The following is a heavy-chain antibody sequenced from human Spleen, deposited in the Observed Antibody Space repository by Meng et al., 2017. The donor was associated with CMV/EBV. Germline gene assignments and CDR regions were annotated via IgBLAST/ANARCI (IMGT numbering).Heavy chain of an antibody. Sequence: GESLKISCAASGFTFSGYEMNWVRLAPGKGLEWVSYISSSGNTKYYADSVKGRFTISRDNAKSSLYLQMNSLRAEDTAVYYCAREDIVVVPAAIEVIGSFYYYYGMDVWGQGTTVTVSS. CDR2: ISSSGNTK. V-gene: IGHV3-48*03. CDR3: AREDIVVVPAAIEVIGSFYYYYGMDV. D-gene: IGHD2-2*01. J-gene: IGHJ6*02. CDR1: GFTFSGYE.